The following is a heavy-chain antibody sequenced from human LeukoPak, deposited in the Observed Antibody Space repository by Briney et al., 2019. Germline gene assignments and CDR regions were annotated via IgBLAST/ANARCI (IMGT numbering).Heavy chain of an antibody. D-gene: IGHD4-17*01. CDR2: IYYSGST. J-gene: IGHJ4*02. CDR3: ARVPVTTPTGVFDY. CDR1: SGSISSGDYY. V-gene: IGHV4-30-4*01. Sequence: PSQTLSLTCTVSSGSISSGDYYWRWIRQSPGKGLEWIGHIYYSGSTYYNPSLKSRVTISVDTSKKQFSLRLSSVTAADTAIYYCARVPVTTPTGVFDYWGQGTLVTVSS.